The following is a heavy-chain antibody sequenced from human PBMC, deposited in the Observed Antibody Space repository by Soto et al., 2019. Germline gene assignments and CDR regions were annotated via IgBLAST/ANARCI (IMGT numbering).Heavy chain of an antibody. V-gene: IGHV1-46*01. J-gene: IGHJ4*02. CDR1: GYTFTSYY. CDR2: INPSGGST. D-gene: IGHD3-3*01. Sequence: ASVKVSCKASGYTFTSYYMHWVRQAPGQGLEWMGIINPSGGSTSYAQKFQDRVTMTRDTSTRTAYMELKSLGSDDTAVYYCARVSGNFWNGNYNLDYWGQGALVTVSS. CDR3: ARVSGNFWNGNYNLDY.